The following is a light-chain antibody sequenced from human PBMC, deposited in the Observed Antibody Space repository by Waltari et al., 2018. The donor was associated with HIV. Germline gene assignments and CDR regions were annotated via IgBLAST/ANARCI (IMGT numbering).Light chain of an antibody. V-gene: IGLV2-8*01. CDR1: SSDVGGSKY. J-gene: IGLJ3*02. Sequence: QSALTQPPSASGSPGQSVTISCTGTSSDVGGSKYVSLYQQHPGKAPKLMTYEVNKRPSRVPDRFSGSKSANTASLTVSGLQADDEADYYVNSYAGSNNWVFGGGTKLTVL. CDR2: EVN. CDR3: NSYAGSNNWV.